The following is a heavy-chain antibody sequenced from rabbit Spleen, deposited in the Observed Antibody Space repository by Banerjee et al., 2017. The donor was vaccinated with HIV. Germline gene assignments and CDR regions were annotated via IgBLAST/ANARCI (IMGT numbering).Heavy chain of an antibody. J-gene: IGHJ4*01. CDR3: ARDLVAVIGWNFNL. CDR1: GVSFSGDSY. CDR2: INIATGKS. D-gene: IGHD1-1*01. Sequence: QEQLVESGGGLVQPEGSLTLTCKASGVSFSGDSYMCWVRQAPGKGLEWIACINIATGKSVYASWAKGRFTMSRTSSTTVTLQMTSLTAADTATYFCARDLVAVIGWNFNLWGQGTLVTVS. V-gene: IGHV1S45*01.